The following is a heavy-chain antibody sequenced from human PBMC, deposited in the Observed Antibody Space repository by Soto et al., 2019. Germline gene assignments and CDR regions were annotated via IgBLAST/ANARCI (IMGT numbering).Heavy chain of an antibody. V-gene: IGHV3-23*01. D-gene: IGHD4-17*01. CDR3: AKDRPVPEYYFDP. CDR1: GFSFTTYA. Sequence: EVQLLESGGDLVQPGGSLRLSCAASGFSFTTYAMSWVRQAPGKGLEWVSGISGGGGSTYYADSVKGRFTISRDNSKNTLYLQMNSLRVEDTAVYYCAKDRPVPEYYFDPWGQGPLVTVSS. J-gene: IGHJ4*02. CDR2: ISGGGGST.